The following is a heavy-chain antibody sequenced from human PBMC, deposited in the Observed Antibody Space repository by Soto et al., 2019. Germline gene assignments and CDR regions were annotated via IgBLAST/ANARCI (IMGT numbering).Heavy chain of an antibody. CDR3: AYSSTPFDY. J-gene: IGHJ4*02. Sequence: GGFLRLSCAASGFTFSSYAMSWVRQGPGKGLEWVSAISGSGDSTYYADSVKGRFTISRDNSKNTLYLQMNSLRAEDTAVYYRAYSSTPFDYWGQGTLVNVSS. CDR2: ISGSGDST. V-gene: IGHV3-23*01. D-gene: IGHD6-13*01. CDR1: GFTFSSYA.